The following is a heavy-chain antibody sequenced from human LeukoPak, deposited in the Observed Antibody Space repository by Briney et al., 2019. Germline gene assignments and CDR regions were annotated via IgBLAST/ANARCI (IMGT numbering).Heavy chain of an antibody. D-gene: IGHD2-2*01. V-gene: IGHV3-30-3*01. CDR1: GFPFSSYA. CDR2: ISYDGSNK. CDR3: ARARYCTSTSCREAFDI. J-gene: IGHJ3*02. Sequence: GQSLRLSCAASGFPFSSYAMHWVRQAPGKGLEWVALISYDGSNKYYADSVKGRFTVSRDNSKITLYLQMNSLKTEETAVHYLARARYCTSTSCREAFDIWGQGTMVTVSS.